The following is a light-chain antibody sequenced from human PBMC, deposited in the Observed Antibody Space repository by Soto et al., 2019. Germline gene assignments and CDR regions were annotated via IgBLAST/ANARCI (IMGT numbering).Light chain of an antibody. CDR1: QSAYSSY. Sequence: ELVLTQSPGTLSLSPGDRATLSCRSIQSAYSSYLSWYQQKPGQAPRLLIYGASNRATGIPDRFSGSGSGTEFTLTISSLQSEDFAVYYCQQYNNWPPITFGQGTRLEIK. CDR2: GAS. J-gene: IGKJ5*01. V-gene: IGKV3D-15*01. CDR3: QQYNNWPPIT.